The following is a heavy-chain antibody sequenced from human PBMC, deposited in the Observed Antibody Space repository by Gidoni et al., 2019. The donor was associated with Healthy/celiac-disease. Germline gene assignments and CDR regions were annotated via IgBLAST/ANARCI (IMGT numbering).Heavy chain of an antibody. Sequence: QVQLVQSGAQVKKPGASVKASFQAPGYTFTSYYMHWGRQAPGQGLEWMGIINPSGGSTSYAQKSQGRVTMTRDTSTSTVYMELSSLRAEDTAVYYWARYSVFLNAFDIWGQGTMVTVSS. V-gene: IGHV1-46*01. CDR3: ARYSVFLNAFDI. D-gene: IGHD2-21*01. CDR2: INPSGGST. CDR1: GYTFTSYY. J-gene: IGHJ3*02.